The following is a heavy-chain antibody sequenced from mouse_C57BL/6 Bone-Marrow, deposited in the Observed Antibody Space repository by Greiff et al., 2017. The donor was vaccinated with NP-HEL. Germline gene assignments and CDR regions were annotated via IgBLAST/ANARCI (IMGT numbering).Heavy chain of an antibody. CDR1: GYTFTSYW. CDR2: IYPGSGST. CDR3: ARFDITTVVARSFDY. V-gene: IGHV1-55*01. D-gene: IGHD1-1*01. J-gene: IGHJ2*01. Sequence: QVQLQQPGAELVKPGASVKMSCKASGYTFTSYWITWVKQRPGQGLEWIGDIYPGSGSTNYNEKFKSKATLTVDTSSSTAYMQLSSLTSEDSAVYYCARFDITTVVARSFDYWGQGTTLTVSS.